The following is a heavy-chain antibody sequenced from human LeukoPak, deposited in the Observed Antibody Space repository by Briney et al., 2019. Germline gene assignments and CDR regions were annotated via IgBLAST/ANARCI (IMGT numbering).Heavy chain of an antibody. V-gene: IGHV4-38-2*02. Sequence: SETLSLTCTVSGYSISSGYYWGWIRQPPGKGLEWIGSIYHSGSTYYNPSLRSRVTISVDTSKNQFSLKLSSVTAADTAVYYCARGLGGAPTTVLSWGQGTLVTVSS. CDR1: GYSISSGYY. D-gene: IGHD4-17*01. CDR2: IYHSGST. CDR3: ARGLGGAPTTVLS. J-gene: IGHJ5*02.